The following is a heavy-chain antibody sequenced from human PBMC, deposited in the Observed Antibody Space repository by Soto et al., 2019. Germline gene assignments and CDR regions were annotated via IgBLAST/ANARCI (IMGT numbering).Heavy chain of an antibody. CDR2: IYPGDSDT. Sequence: PGESLKISCKGSGYSFTSYWIGWVRQMPGKGLEWMGIIYPGDSDTRYSPSYQGQVTISADKSISTAYLQWSSLMASDTAMYYCARVATVTLDPFIFDYWGQGTLVTSPQ. CDR1: GYSFTSYW. D-gene: IGHD4-17*01. CDR3: ARVATVTLDPFIFDY. J-gene: IGHJ4*02. V-gene: IGHV5-51*01.